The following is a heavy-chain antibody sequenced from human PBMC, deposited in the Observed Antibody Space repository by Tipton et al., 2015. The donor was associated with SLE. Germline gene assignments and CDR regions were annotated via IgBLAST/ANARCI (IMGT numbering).Heavy chain of an antibody. Sequence: SLRLSCAASGFTFSSYWMTWVRQAPGKGLEWVANIKEDGSEKYYVDSVKGRFTISRDNAKNSLYLQMNSLRAEDTAVYYCARDPGGAAEYFQHWGQGTLVTVSS. CDR1: GFTFSSYW. D-gene: IGHD1-26*01. J-gene: IGHJ1*01. V-gene: IGHV3-7*03. CDR2: IKEDGSEK. CDR3: ARDPGGAAEYFQH.